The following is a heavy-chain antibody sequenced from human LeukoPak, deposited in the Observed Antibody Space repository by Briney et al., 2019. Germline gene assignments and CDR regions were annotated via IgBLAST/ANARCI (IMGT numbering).Heavy chain of an antibody. J-gene: IGHJ6*04. Sequence: PGGSLRLSCAASGFAFSSYAMHWVRQAPGKGLEWVAIISYDGIIEDYSDSVKGRFSISRDNFKNTLFLQMNSLRAEDTAVYFCAKSTRAVMAMMDVWGKGTTVTVSS. CDR1: GFAFSSYA. V-gene: IGHV3-30*04. CDR2: ISYDGIIE. D-gene: IGHD3-16*01. CDR3: AKSTRAVMAMMDV.